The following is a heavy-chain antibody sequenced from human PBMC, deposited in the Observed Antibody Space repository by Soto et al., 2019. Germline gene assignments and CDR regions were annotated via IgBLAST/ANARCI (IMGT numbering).Heavy chain of an antibody. V-gene: IGHV3-66*01. CDR1: GLIVDNNY. J-gene: IGHJ4*02. Sequence: EVQLVESGGGLVQRGGSLRLSCAASGLIVDNNYMSWVRQAPGKGLEWISVMYSAGNTYYADSVRGRFTISRDSSTNTLFLEMHGLRVEDTAVYYCARDRRADDYGDDAFDNWGQGTLVTVSS. D-gene: IGHD4-17*01. CDR2: MYSAGNT. CDR3: ARDRRADDYGDDAFDN.